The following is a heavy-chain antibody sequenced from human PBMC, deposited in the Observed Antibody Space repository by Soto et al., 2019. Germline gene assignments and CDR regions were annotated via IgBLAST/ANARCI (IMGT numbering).Heavy chain of an antibody. V-gene: IGHV1-18*01. J-gene: IGHJ5*02. Sequence: VKVSCKASGYTFTSYGISWVRQAPGQGLEWMGWISAYNGNTNYAQKLQGRVTMTTDTSTSTAYMELRSLRSDDTAVYYCARELSIAAPGSWFDPWGQGTLVTV. CDR1: GYTFTSYG. CDR3: ARELSIAAPGSWFDP. D-gene: IGHD6-6*01. CDR2: ISAYNGNT.